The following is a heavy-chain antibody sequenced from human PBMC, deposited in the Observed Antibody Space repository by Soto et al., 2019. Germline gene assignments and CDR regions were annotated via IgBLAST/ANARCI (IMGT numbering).Heavy chain of an antibody. Sequence: QVQLQQWGAGLLKPSETLSLTCAVYGGSIGSYFNNYYWSWIRQTPGKGLEWIGEINYGGTTNYTPSLKTQISISIDTSNNPFSLKVKSVTAADPATYYCARGHQRSGLSTSLVTAYWFEPWGHGTLVSVSS. CDR1: GGSIGSYFNNYY. CDR2: INYGGTT. CDR3: ARGHQRSGLSTSLVTAYWFEP. D-gene: IGHD2-15*01. J-gene: IGHJ5*02. V-gene: IGHV4-34*01.